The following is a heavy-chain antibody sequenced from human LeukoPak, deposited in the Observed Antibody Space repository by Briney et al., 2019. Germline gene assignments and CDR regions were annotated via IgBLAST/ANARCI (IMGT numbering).Heavy chain of an antibody. CDR1: GGSFSGYY. CDR2: INHSGST. D-gene: IGHD2-2*01. CDR3: ARGRTSHPPYGMDV. J-gene: IGHJ6*02. V-gene: IGHV4-34*01. Sequence: SETLSLTCAVYGGSFSGYYWSWIRQPPGKGLEWIGEINHSGSTNYNPSLKSRVTISVDTSKNQFSLKLCSVTAADTAVYYCARGRTSHPPYGMDVWGQGTTVTVSS.